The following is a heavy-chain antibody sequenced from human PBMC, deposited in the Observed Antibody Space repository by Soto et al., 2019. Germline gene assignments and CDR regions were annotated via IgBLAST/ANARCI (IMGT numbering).Heavy chain of an antibody. J-gene: IGHJ4*02. CDR1: GWDFTNYA. V-gene: IGHV1-3*01. CDR3: ARWRYSGSYSYFDY. Sequence: SSVKVTGKASGWDFTNYAMDLVPQAPGQRLEWMGWINAGNGNTKYSQKFQGRVTITRDTSASTAYMELSSLRSEDTAVYYCARWRYSGSYSYFDYWGQGPLVTVSS. CDR2: INAGNGNT. D-gene: IGHD1-26*01.